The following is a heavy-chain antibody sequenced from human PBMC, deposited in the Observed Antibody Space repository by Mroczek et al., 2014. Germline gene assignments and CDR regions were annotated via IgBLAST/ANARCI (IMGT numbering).Heavy chain of an antibody. CDR2: IKQDGSEK. D-gene: IGHD4-17*01. V-gene: IGHV3-7*01. CDR3: ARVRFPDAFDI. J-gene: IGHJ3*02. Sequence: VQLVQSGGGLVQPGGSLRLSCAASGFTFSSYWMSWVRQAPGKGLEWVANIKQDGSEKYYVDSVKGRFTISRDNAKNSLYLQMNSLRAEDTAVYYXARVRFPDAFDIWGQGTMVTVSS. CDR1: GFTFSSYW.